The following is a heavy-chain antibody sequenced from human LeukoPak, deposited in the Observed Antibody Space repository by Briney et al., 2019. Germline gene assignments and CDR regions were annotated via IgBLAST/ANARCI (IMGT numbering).Heavy chain of an antibody. V-gene: IGHV3-53*01. CDR3: ATSRGSTYGYRALELPPSPVD. J-gene: IGHJ4*02. Sequence: GGSLRLSCTVSGFTVSSNSMSWVRQAPGKGLEWVSFIYSDNTHYSDSVKGRFTISRDNSKNTLYLQMNSLRAEDTAVYYCATSRGSTYGYRALELPPSPVDWGQGTLVTASS. CDR1: GFTVSSNS. CDR2: IYSDNT. D-gene: IGHD5-18*01.